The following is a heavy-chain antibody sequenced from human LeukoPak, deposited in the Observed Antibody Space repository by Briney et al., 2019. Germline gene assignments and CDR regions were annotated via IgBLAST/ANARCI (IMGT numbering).Heavy chain of an antibody. CDR1: GYTFTDYY. Sequence: GASVKVSCKASGYTFTDYYMHWVRQAPGQGLEWMGWINTHSGGTSYAQKFRGRVTMTRDTSIGTAYMELSRLRSDDTAVYYCARTRIAAPVDYWGQGTLVTVSS. V-gene: IGHV1-2*02. CDR3: ARTRIAAPVDY. D-gene: IGHD6-6*01. CDR2: INTHSGGT. J-gene: IGHJ4*02.